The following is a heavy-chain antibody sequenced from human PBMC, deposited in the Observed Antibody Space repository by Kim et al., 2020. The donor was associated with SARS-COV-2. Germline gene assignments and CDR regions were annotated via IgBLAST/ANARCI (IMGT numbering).Heavy chain of an antibody. J-gene: IGHJ4*02. CDR1: GFTFSSYS. CDR3: ARDRTLHVTGDFDS. V-gene: IGHV3-21*01. CDR2: ISSSNRYI. Sequence: GGSLRLSCAASGFTFSSYSMNWVRQAPGKGLEWVSSISSSNRYIYYADSVKGRFTISRDNARNSLYLQMNSLRAEDTALYYCARDRTLHVTGDFDSWGQGTLVTVSS. D-gene: IGHD7-27*01.